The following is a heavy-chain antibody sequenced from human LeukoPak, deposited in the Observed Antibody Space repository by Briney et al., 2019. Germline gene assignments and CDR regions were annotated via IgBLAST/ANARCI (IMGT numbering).Heavy chain of an antibody. Sequence: SVKVSCKASGGTLSSYAISWVRQAPGLGLEWMGGIIPIFGTANYAQKFQGRVTITADESTSTAYMELSSLRSEDTAVYYCARSDSSSSFPFDYWGQGTLVTVSS. J-gene: IGHJ4*02. CDR3: ARSDSSSSFPFDY. V-gene: IGHV1-69*13. D-gene: IGHD6-6*01. CDR1: GGTLSSYA. CDR2: IIPIFGTA.